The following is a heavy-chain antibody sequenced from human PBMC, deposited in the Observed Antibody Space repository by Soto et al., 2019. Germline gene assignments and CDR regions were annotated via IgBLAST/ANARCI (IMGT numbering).Heavy chain of an antibody. D-gene: IGHD2-15*01. J-gene: IGHJ3*02. CDR2: INPSGGST. V-gene: IGHV1-46*01. CDR3: AREAARVVFDI. Sequence: GTSVKLSCEACGDTFTSYYMHWVRQAPGQGLEWMGIINPSGGSTSYAQKFQGRVTMTRDTSTSTVYMELSSLRSEDTAVYYCAREAARVVFDIWGQGTMVTVSS. CDR1: GDTFTSYY.